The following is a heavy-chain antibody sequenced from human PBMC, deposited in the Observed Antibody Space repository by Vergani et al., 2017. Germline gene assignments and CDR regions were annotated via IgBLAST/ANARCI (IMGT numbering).Heavy chain of an antibody. CDR1: GGTFSSYA. CDR3: ARLYYDFWSGYYTGEGY. J-gene: IGHJ4*02. V-gene: IGHV1-69*11. Sequence: QVQLVQSGAEVKKPGSSVKVSCKASGGTFSSYAISWVRQAPGQGLEWMGRIIPILGTANYAQKFQGRVTITAEESTSTAYMELCRLRSEDTAVYYCARLYYDFWSGYYTGEGYWGQGTLVTVSS. D-gene: IGHD3-3*01. CDR2: IIPILGTA.